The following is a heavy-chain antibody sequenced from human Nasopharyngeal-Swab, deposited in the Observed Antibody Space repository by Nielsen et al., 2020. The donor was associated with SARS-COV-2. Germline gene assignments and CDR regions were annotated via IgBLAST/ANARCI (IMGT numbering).Heavy chain of an antibody. CDR1: GFTFNSHG. CDR2: ISFDGSKK. CDR3: AKVRPGVLLWFGPFDY. Sequence: GESLKISCAASGFTFNSHGMHWVRQAPGKGLEWVAVISFDGSKKYYADSVKGRFTISRDSSKNTLYLQINSLRAEDTAVYYCAKVRPGVLLWFGPFDYWGQGTLVTVSS. V-gene: IGHV3-30*18. J-gene: IGHJ4*02. D-gene: IGHD3-10*01.